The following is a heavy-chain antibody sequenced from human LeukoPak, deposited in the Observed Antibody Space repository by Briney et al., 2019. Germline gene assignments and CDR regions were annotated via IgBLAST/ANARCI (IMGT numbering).Heavy chain of an antibody. D-gene: IGHD2-15*01. Sequence: GRSLRLSCAASGFTFSSYATSWVRQAPGKGLEWVSAISGSGGRTYYADSVKGRFTISRDNSKNTLYLQMSSLRAEDTGVYYCAKDSGDFRYCSGGSCHGPGYFDYWGQGTLVTVSS. CDR3: AKDSGDFRYCSGGSCHGPGYFDY. J-gene: IGHJ4*02. V-gene: IGHV3-23*01. CDR2: ISGSGGRT. CDR1: GFTFSSYA.